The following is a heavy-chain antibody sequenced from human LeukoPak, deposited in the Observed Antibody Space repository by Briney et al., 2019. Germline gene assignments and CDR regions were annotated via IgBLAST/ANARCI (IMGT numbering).Heavy chain of an antibody. J-gene: IGHJ4*02. Sequence: ASVKLSCKASGYTFTGYYMHWVRQAPGQGLEWMAWINPNSGGTNYAQKFQGRVTMTRDTSISTAYMELSRLRSDDSAVYYCARARGYSYGYDFDYWGQGTLVTVSS. V-gene: IGHV1-2*02. CDR2: INPNSGGT. CDR3: ARARGYSYGYDFDY. D-gene: IGHD5-18*01. CDR1: GYTFTGYY.